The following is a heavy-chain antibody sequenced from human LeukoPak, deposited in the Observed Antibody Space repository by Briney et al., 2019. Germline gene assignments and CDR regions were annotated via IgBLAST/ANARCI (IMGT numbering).Heavy chain of an antibody. Sequence: GGSLRLSCAASGFTFSSYWMSWVRQAPGKGLEWVANIKQDGSEKYYADSVKGRFTISRDNSKNTLTLHMNSLRIEDTSIYFCAKGAWAADGPMGNNFASWGQGTLVTVSS. CDR2: IKQDGSEK. D-gene: IGHD6-13*01. CDR1: GFTFSSYW. J-gene: IGHJ4*02. V-gene: IGHV3-7*01. CDR3: AKGAWAADGPMGNNFAS.